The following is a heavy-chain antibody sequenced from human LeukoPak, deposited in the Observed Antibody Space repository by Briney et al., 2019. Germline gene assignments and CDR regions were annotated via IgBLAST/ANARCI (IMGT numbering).Heavy chain of an antibody. D-gene: IGHD3-9*01. V-gene: IGHV3-21*01. CDR1: GFTFSNYN. J-gene: IGHJ4*02. Sequence: GGSLRLSCAASGFTFSNYNMNWVRQAPGKGLEWVSFISSSSISIYYGDSVQGRFTVSRDNARNLLYLEMNTLRAEDTAVYYCARVYDVLTGGFDYWGQGALVTVSS. CDR2: ISSSSISI. CDR3: ARVYDVLTGGFDY.